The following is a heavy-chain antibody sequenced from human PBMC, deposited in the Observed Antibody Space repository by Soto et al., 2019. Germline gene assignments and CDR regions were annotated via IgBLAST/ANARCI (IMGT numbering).Heavy chain of an antibody. CDR1: GFSFSTYG. CDR3: ARDPGSSSFLFDP. V-gene: IGHV3-33*01. Sequence: QVQLVESGGGVVQPGTSLRLSCAASGFSFSTYGFHWVRQAPGKGLEWVAVIWFDGSKKNHADSVKGRFTISRDDSKNTLFLQMNSLRVEDTAVYYWARDPGSSSFLFDPWFQGSLVTVS. CDR2: IWFDGSKK. D-gene: IGHD6-6*01. J-gene: IGHJ5*02.